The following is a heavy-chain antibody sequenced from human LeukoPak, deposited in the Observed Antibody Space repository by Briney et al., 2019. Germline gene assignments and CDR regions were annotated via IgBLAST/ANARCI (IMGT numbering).Heavy chain of an antibody. J-gene: IGHJ3*02. CDR2: INPNSGAT. CDR1: GYTFTAYY. CDR3: ARTLVVINDAFDI. V-gene: IGHV1-2*02. D-gene: IGHD3-22*01. Sequence: ASVKVSCKASGYTFTAYYIHWVRQAPGQGLEWMGWINPNSGATNYAQKFQDRVTVTRDTSVGTAYMELTGLRSDDTAVYYCARTLVVINDAFDIWGQGTMVTVSS.